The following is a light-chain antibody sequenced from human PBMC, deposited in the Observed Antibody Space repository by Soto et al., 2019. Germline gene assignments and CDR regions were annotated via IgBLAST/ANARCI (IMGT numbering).Light chain of an antibody. CDR2: EVS. V-gene: IGLV2-14*01. CDR1: SSDDGDYNY. J-gene: IGLJ1*01. CDR3: SSYTRSSTLYV. Sequence: QSALTQPASVSGSPGQSITISCTGTSSDDGDYNYVSWYQQHPGKAPKLMIYEVSNRPSGVSNRFSGSKSGNTASLTISGLQAEDEADYYCSSYTRSSTLYVFGTGTKLTVL.